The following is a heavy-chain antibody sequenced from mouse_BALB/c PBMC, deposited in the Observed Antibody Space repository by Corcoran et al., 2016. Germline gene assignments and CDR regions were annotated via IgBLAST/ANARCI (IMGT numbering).Heavy chain of an antibody. CDR2: IEPANGNT. CDR3: ATMITTAY. V-gene: IGHV14-3*02. D-gene: IGHD2-4*01. CDR1: GFNIKDTY. J-gene: IGHJ3*01. Sequence: EVQLQQSGAELVKPGATVKLSCTASGFNIKDTYKHWGKQRPEQGLEWIGRIEPANGNTKYDPKFQGKATITADTSSNTAYLQLSSLTSEDTAVYYCATMITTAYWGQGTLVTVSA.